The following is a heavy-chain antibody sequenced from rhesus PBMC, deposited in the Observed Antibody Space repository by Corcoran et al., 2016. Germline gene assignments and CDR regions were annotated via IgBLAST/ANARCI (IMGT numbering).Heavy chain of an antibody. Sequence: QVQLQESGPGLVKPSETLSLTCAVSGGSISGYYYWCWIRQPPGKGLEWICSIYGSGGSNYINPSLKSRVPLSVYTSKHRFSLKLSSVTAADTAVYYCASVNTVTDGDYWGQGVLVTVSS. V-gene: IGHV4S14*01. J-gene: IGHJ4*01. CDR3: ASVNTVTDGDY. D-gene: IGHD4-23*01. CDR2: IYGSGGSN. CDR1: GGSISGYYY.